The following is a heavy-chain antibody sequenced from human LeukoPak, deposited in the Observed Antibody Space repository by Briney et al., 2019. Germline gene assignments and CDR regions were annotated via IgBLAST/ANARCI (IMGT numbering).Heavy chain of an antibody. J-gene: IGHJ6*02. CDR1: GFTFDDYA. CDR3: AKEAGGSYGKDV. D-gene: IGHD3-10*01. Sequence: GRSLRLSCAASGFTFDDYAMHWVRQAPGKGLEWVSGISWNSGSIGYADSVKGRFTISRDNAKNSLYLQMNSLRAEDTALYYCAKEAGGSYGKDVWGQGTTVTVSS. V-gene: IGHV3-9*01. CDR2: ISWNSGSI.